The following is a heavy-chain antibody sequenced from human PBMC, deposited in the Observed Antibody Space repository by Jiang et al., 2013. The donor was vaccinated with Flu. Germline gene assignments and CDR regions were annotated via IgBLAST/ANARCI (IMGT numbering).Heavy chain of an antibody. CDR3: ARLAITIFGNHFDY. CDR2: IDDRGSI. D-gene: IGHD3-3*01. CDR1: GGSFSDYY. V-gene: IGHV4-34*01. Sequence: LLKPSETPSLTCGVYGGSFSDYYWSWIRQSPGKGLEWIGEIDDRGSINYNPSLESRVTISVDTSKNHFSLNLTSVTAADTAVYYCARLAITIFGNHFDYWGQGALVTVSS. J-gene: IGHJ4*02.